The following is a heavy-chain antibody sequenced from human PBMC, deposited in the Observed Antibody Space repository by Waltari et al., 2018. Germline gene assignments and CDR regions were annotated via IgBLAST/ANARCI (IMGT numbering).Heavy chain of an antibody. D-gene: IGHD1-26*01. J-gene: IGHJ4*01. CDR1: GGTFSSYA. Sequence: QVQLVQSGAEVKKPGSSVKVSCKASGGTFSSYAISWVRQAPGQGLEWMGGNLPIFGTANDAQNCQGRVTMTRDTSTSTVYLGLSSLTSDDSAVYYCARPVVVGATAPIDYWGQGTLVTVSS. V-gene: IGHV1-69*06. CDR3: ARPVVVGATAPIDY. CDR2: NLPIFGTA.